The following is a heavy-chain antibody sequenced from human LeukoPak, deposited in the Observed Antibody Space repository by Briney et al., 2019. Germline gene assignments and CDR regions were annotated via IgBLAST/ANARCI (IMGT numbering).Heavy chain of an antibody. D-gene: IGHD1-1*01. CDR1: GFTFSSYI. CDR2: ISSSSSYI. J-gene: IGHJ4*02. CDR3: ARDRSGTDDY. Sequence: GGSLRLSCAASGFTFSSYIMNWVPQAPGKGLEWVSSISSSSSYIYYADSVKGRFTISRDNAKNSLYLQMNSLRAEDTAVYYCARDRSGTDDYWGQGTLVTVSS. V-gene: IGHV3-21*01.